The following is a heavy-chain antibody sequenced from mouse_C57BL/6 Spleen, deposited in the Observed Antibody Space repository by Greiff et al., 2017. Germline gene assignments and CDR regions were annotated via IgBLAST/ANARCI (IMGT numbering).Heavy chain of an antibody. Sequence: QVQLQQSGAELARPGASVKLSCKASGYTFTSYGISWVKQRPGQGLEWIGEIYPRSGNTYYNEKFKGKATLTADKSSSTAYMELRSLTSEDSAVYFCAREDYGSPYAMDYWGQGTSVTVSS. D-gene: IGHD1-1*01. CDR1: GYTFTSYG. CDR2: IYPRSGNT. CDR3: AREDYGSPYAMDY. J-gene: IGHJ4*01. V-gene: IGHV1-81*01.